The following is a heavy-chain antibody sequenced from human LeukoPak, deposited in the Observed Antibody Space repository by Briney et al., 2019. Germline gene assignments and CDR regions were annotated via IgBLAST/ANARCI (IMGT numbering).Heavy chain of an antibody. V-gene: IGHV3-23*01. Sequence: GGSLSLSCTTSGYTFATYSMGGVRPAPGQGLECVASIFGSASKIYHAHSVQGRFTVSRDNSKNTLYLQMNGLRVEDTALYYCVKDRVPDSGWSFDVWGRGTMVTVSA. CDR1: GYTFATYS. CDR3: VKDRVPDSGWSFDV. CDR2: IFGSASKI. D-gene: IGHD6-19*01. J-gene: IGHJ3*01.